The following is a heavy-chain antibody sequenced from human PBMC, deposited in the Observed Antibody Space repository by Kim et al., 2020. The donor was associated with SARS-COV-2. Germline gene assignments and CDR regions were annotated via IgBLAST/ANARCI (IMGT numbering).Heavy chain of an antibody. V-gene: IGHV4-4*07. CDR3: ARDLRHMGDSSGFDY. J-gene: IGHJ4*02. Sequence: PPLTRRVTMSIDTSKTQFSLKLYSVTAADTAVYYCARDLRHMGDSSGFDYWGQGALVTVSS. D-gene: IGHD3-22*01.